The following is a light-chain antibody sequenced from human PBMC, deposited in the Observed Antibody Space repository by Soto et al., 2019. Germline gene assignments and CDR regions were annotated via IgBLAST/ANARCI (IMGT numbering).Light chain of an antibody. CDR1: SSDIGAYNY. Sequence: QSALTQPASVSGSPGQSITISCTGTSSDIGAYNYVSWYQHHPGKAPKLMIYDVTHRPSGVSDRFSGSKSDNTASLTISGLQAEDEAEYYCSSYTGGNNFVIFGGGTQLTVL. J-gene: IGLJ2*01. CDR2: DVT. CDR3: SSYTGGNNFVI. V-gene: IGLV2-14*03.